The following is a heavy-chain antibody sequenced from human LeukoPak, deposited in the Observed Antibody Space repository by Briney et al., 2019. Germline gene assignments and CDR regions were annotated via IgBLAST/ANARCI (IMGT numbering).Heavy chain of an antibody. D-gene: IGHD5-18*01. CDR1: GGPFSGYY. CDR3: ARRGTAMAKNFDY. Sequence: SETLSLTCAVYGGPFSGYYWSWIRQPPGKGLEWIGEINHSGSTNYNPSLKSRVTISVDTSKNQFSLKLSSVTAADTAVYYCARRGTAMAKNFDYRGQGTLVTVSS. V-gene: IGHV4-34*01. CDR2: INHSGST. J-gene: IGHJ4*02.